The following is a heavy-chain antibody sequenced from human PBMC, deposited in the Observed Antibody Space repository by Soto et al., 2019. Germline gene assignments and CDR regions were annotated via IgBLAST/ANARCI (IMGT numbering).Heavy chain of an antibody. V-gene: IGHV4-4*02. CDR1: GYSMKSVHL. CDR2: ISHSGST. Sequence: AETLCVTCAVSGYSMKSVHLWSWVRQPPGKGLEGIGQISHSGSTNYNPSLTSRVTISVDKSKNHFSLKLTSVTAAGTAVYYCAARHFWSGPWTQRRLDYWGQGTLVTVSS. J-gene: IGHJ4*02. CDR3: AARHFWSGPWTQRRLDY. D-gene: IGHD3-3*02.